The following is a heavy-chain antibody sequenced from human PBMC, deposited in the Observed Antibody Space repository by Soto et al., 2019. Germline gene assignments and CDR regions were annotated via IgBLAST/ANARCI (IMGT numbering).Heavy chain of an antibody. D-gene: IGHD1-20*01. V-gene: IGHV1-46*01. CDR2: IDPSGGST. J-gene: IGHJ4*02. Sequence: ASVKVSCKASGYTFTSYGVSWVRQAPGQGLEWMGIIDPSGGSTSYTQKFQGRVSMTRDTSTSTVYMELSSLRSEDTAVYYCARGYLDYWGQGTLVTVSS. CDR1: GYTFTSYG. CDR3: ARGYLDY.